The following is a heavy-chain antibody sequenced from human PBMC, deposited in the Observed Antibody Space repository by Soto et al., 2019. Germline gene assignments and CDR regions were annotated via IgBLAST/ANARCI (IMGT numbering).Heavy chain of an antibody. CDR1: GFIFSSFA. V-gene: IGHV3-30-3*01. D-gene: IGHD4-17*01. CDR2: ISSDGSKK. J-gene: IGHJ4*02. Sequence: ESGGGVVQPGRSLRLSCAASGFIFSSFAVYWVRQAPGKGLEWVAVISSDGSKKYYADSVKGRFTISRDNSKNTLFLQMNSLRAEDTAVYYCTRDMDYGDRAFGDYWGQGTLVTVSS. CDR3: TRDMDYGDRAFGDY.